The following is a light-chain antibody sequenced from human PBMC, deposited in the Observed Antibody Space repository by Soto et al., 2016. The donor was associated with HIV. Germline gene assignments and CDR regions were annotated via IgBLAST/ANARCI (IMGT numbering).Light chain of an antibody. V-gene: IGLV3-21*02. CDR1: NIGSKR. CDR3: QVWDTSSDHVI. CDR2: DDN. J-gene: IGLJ2*01. Sequence: YELTQPPSVSVAPGETARIPCGGDNIGSKRVHWYQQKPGQAPVLVVYDDNDRPSGIPKRFSGFNPGDTATLTISGVEAGDEAEYYCQVWDTSSDHVIFGGGTKLTVL.